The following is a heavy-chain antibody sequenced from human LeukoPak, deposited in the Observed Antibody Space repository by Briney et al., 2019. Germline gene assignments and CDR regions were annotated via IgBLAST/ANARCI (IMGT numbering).Heavy chain of an antibody. CDR1: GVTVSSNY. CDR3: AKAPSLYYGFMDV. CDR2: IYSDGST. V-gene: IGHV3-53*01. Sequence: GGSLRLSCAAAGVTVSSNYMSWVRQVPGRGLEWVSMIYSDGSTYYADSVKGRFTISRDNSKNTLYLQMNSLRVEDTAVYYCAKAPSLYYGFMDVWGQGTTVTVSS. J-gene: IGHJ6*02. D-gene: IGHD3-10*01.